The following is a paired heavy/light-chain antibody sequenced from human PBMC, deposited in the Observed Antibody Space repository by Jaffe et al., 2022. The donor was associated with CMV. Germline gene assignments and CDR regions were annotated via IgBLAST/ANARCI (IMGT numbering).Heavy chain of an antibody. CDR1: GFIFSNAW. D-gene: IGHD3-22*01. CDR2: IRSKADGETT. J-gene: IGHJ5*02. CDR3: TTEIAVVISSWFDP. V-gene: IGHV3-15*01. Sequence: EVQLVESGGGLVKPGGSLRLSCAASGFIFSNAWMSWVRQAPGKGLEWVGRIRSKADGETTDYAAPVKGRFTISRDDSENTLYLQMDSLKTEDTAIYYCTTEIAVVISSWFDPWGQGTLVTVSA.
Light chain of an antibody. CDR2: SAS. V-gene: IGKV1-39*01. Sequence: DIHLTQSPSSLSAFVGDRITITCRASQSISTFLNWYQQKPGTAPRLLMYSASSLQSGVPSRFSGSGSATDFSLTISSLQPEDFATYYCQQSFTSPRTFGQGTKVEIK. CDR3: QQSFTSPRT. CDR1: QSISTF. J-gene: IGKJ1*01.